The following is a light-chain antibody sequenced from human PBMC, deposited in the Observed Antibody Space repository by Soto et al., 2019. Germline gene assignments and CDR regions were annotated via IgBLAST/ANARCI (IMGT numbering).Light chain of an antibody. CDR1: QGIRND. Sequence: DIQMTQSPSSLSASVGDRVTITCRASQGIRNDLGWYQQKPGKAPKLLIYAASTLLSGVPSRFSGSGSGTDFTLTISSLQPEDVATYYCQKYDTAPLTFGQGTKVDIK. CDR2: AAS. CDR3: QKYDTAPLT. V-gene: IGKV1-27*01. J-gene: IGKJ1*01.